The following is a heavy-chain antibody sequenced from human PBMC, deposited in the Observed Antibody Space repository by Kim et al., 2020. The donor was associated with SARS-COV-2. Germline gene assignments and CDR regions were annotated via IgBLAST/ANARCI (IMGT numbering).Heavy chain of an antibody. D-gene: IGHD3-10*01. V-gene: IGHV5-10-1*01. CDR2: IDPSDSYT. CDR1: GYSFTSYW. J-gene: IGHJ3*02. CDR3: ARHMTTMVRGVLDAFVI. Sequence: GESLKISCKGSGYSFTSYWISWVRQMPGKGLEWMGRIDPSDSYTNYSPSFQGHVTISADKSISTAYLQWSSLKASDTAMYYCARHMTTMVRGVLDAFVIWGQGTMVTVSS.